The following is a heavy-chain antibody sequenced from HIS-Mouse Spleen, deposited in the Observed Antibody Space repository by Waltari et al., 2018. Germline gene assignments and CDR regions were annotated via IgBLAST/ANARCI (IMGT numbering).Heavy chain of an antibody. D-gene: IGHD4-17*01. CDR2: IIPILGIA. V-gene: IGHV1-69*04. Sequence: QVQLVQSGAEVKKPGSAVKVSCKASGGTFSSHALRLVRQAPGQGLEWMGRIIPILGIANYAQKFQGRVTITADKSTSTAYMELSSLRSEDTAVYYCARAHGDYDAFDIWGQGTMVTVSS. J-gene: IGHJ3*02. CDR1: GGTFSSHA. CDR3: ARAHGDYDAFDI.